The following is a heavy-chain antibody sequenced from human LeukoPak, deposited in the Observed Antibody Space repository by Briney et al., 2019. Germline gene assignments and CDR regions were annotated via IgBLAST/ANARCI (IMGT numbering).Heavy chain of an antibody. CDR2: ISYDGGNK. Sequence: GVSLRLSCGTSGFSFSAYGMHWVRQAPGKGLEWVAVISYDGGNKFYADSVKGRFTISRDNSKNTMSLQMNSLRAEDTALYYCAKASNSGYFYGSGRYENWFDAWGQGTLVTVSS. V-gene: IGHV3-30*18. CDR1: GFSFSAYG. CDR3: AKASNSGYFYGSGRYENWFDA. J-gene: IGHJ5*02. D-gene: IGHD3-10*01.